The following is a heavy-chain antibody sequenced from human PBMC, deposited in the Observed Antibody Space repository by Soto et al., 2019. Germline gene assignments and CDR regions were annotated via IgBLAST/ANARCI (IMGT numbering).Heavy chain of an antibody. D-gene: IGHD4-17*01. CDR3: ARGSYGDYGPWYFDL. V-gene: IGHV3-48*01. Sequence: GGSLRLSCAASGFTFSSYSMNWVRQAPGKGLEWVSYISSSSSTIYYADSVKGRFTISRDNAKNSLYLQMNSLRAEDTAVYYCARGSYGDYGPWYFDLWGRGTLVTVSS. CDR1: GFTFSSYS. J-gene: IGHJ2*01. CDR2: ISSSSSTI.